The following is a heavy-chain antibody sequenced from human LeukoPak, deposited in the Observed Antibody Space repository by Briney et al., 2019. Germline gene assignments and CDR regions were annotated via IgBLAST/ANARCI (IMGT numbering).Heavy chain of an antibody. CDR2: INPNSGGT. CDR1: GYTFTGYY. Sequence: GASVKVSCKASGYTFTGYYMHWVRQAPGQGLEWMGWINPNSGGTNYAQKFQGRVTMTRDTSISTAYMELSRLRSDDTAVYYCARDKPAVDTAMVYYYYYGMDVWGQGTTVTVSS. CDR3: ARDKPAVDTAMVYYYYYGMDV. J-gene: IGHJ6*02. D-gene: IGHD5-18*01. V-gene: IGHV1-2*02.